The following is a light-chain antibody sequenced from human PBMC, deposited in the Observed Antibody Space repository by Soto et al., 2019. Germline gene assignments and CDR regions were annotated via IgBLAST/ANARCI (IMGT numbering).Light chain of an antibody. CDR1: QSVSSN. CDR2: GAS. Sequence: EIVMTQSPATLSVSPGERATLSCRASQSVSSNLAWYQQKPGQAPRLLIYGASTRATGIPARFSGSGSGTEFTLTISSLQSEDFAVYYCQQYSNWPARTFGGGRKGDIK. V-gene: IGKV3-15*01. J-gene: IGKJ4*01. CDR3: QQYSNWPART.